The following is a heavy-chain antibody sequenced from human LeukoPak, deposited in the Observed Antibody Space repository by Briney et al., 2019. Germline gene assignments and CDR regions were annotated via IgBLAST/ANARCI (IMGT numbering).Heavy chain of an antibody. D-gene: IGHD3-22*01. CDR1: GFTFDDYA. CDR3: ARNFGGGDSSGPYY. V-gene: IGHV3-9*01. J-gene: IGHJ4*02. CDR2: NRWNSGSI. Sequence: GGSLRLSCAASGFTFDDYAMQCVRQAPGKGLGWVSGNRWNSGSIGYADSVKGRFTISRDNAKNSLYLQVNSLRAEDTALYYCARNFGGGDSSGPYYWGQGTLVTVSS.